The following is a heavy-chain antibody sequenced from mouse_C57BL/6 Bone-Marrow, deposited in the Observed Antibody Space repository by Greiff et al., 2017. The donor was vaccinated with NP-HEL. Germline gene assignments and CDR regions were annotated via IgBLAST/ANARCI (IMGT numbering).Heavy chain of an antibody. D-gene: IGHD2-4*01. Sequence: QVQLKESGAELVKPGASVKISCKASGYAFSSYWMNWVKQRPGKGLEWIGQIYPGDGDTNYNGKFKGKATLTADKSSSTAYMQLSSLTSEDSAVYFCARSLGYYDYDRGVAYWGQGTLVTVSA. CDR2: IYPGDGDT. V-gene: IGHV1-80*01. J-gene: IGHJ3*01. CDR3: ARSLGYYDYDRGVAY. CDR1: GYAFSSYW.